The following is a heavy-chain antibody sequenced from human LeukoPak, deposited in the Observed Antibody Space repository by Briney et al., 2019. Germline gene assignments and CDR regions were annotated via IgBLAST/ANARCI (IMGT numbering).Heavy chain of an antibody. D-gene: IGHD6-19*01. V-gene: IGHV3-53*01. CDR2: IYSVGTT. J-gene: IGHJ4*02. CDR3: ARGSGWLDC. Sequence: GGSLRLPCAASGFTVSNTFMSWVRQAPGKGLEWVSVIYSVGTTYYADSVKGRFTISRDNSKNTLYLQMNSLRAEDTAVYYCARGSGWLDCWGQRTLVTVSS. CDR1: GFTVSNTF.